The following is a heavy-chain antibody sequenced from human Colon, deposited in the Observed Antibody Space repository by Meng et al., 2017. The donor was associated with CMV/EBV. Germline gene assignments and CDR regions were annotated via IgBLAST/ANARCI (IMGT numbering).Heavy chain of an antibody. CDR1: GFTFSSYS. V-gene: IGHV3-48*04. D-gene: IGHD6-19*01. CDR2: ISSSSSTI. J-gene: IGHJ4*02. Sequence: GESLKISCAASGFTFSSYSMNWVRPAPGKGLEWVSYISSSSSTIYYADSVKGRFTISRDNAKNSLYLQMNSLRAEDTAVYYCAREVGQQWLAVNYWGQGTLVTVSS. CDR3: AREVGQQWLAVNY.